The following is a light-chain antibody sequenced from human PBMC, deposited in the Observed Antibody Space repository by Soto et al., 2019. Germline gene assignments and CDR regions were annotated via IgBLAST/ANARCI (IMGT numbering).Light chain of an antibody. CDR2: DAS. Sequence: EIVLTQSPATLSLSPGERATLSCRASQSVSSYLAWYQQKPGQAPRLLSYDASNRANGIPARFSGRGSGKDFTLTISSLEPEDFAVYYCQQRSKWPSFGGGTRWIS. V-gene: IGKV3-11*01. J-gene: IGKJ4*01. CDR1: QSVSSY. CDR3: QQRSKWPS.